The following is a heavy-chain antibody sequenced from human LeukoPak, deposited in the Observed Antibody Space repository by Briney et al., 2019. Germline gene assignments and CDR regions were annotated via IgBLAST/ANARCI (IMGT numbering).Heavy chain of an antibody. V-gene: IGHV3-30*04. J-gene: IGHJ4*02. CDR3: ARDLSTSYSVDY. D-gene: IGHD2-2*01. CDR1: GFTFSSHA. CDR2: ISWDGNVK. Sequence: GGSLRLSCAASGFTFSSHAMHWVRQAPGKGLEWLAFISWDGNVKYCADSVEGRFTISRDSPKNTLFLQMNSLRAEDTAVYYCARDLSTSYSVDYWGQGTLVTVSS.